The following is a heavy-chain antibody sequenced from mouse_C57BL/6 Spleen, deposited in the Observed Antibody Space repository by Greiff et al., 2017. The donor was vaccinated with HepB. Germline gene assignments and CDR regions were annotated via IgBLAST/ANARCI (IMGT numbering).Heavy chain of an antibody. Sequence: EVQLQQSGAELVRPGASVKLSCTASGFNIKDDYMHWVKQRPEQGLEWIGWIDPENGDTEYASKFQGKATITADTSSNTAYLQLSSLTSEDTAVYYCTTGCYGNYDFFYAMDYWGQGTSVTVSS. CDR1: GFNIKDDY. CDR3: TTGCYGNYDFFYAMDY. CDR2: IDPENGDT. V-gene: IGHV14-4*01. D-gene: IGHD2-1*01. J-gene: IGHJ4*01.